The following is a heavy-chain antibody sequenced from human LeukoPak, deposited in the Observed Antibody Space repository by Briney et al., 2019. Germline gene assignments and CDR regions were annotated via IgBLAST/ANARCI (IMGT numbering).Heavy chain of an antibody. J-gene: IGHJ4*02. D-gene: IGHD1-26*01. Sequence: PGGSLRLSCAASGFTFSDAYMNWVRQAPGKGLEWVGRIRNKANSYTTEYAASVKGRFTISRDDSKNSLYLQMNSLKTEDTAVFSGARVEATTEGLHYWGQGTLVTVSS. CDR2: IRNKANSYTT. V-gene: IGHV3-72*01. CDR3: ARVEATTEGLHY. CDR1: GFTFSDAY.